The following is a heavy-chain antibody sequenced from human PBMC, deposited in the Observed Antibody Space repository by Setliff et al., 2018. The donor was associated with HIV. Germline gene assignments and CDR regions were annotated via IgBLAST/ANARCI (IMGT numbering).Heavy chain of an antibody. D-gene: IGHD5-18*01. CDR3: ARDLGSAYSYAQGRFDP. V-gene: IGHV4-38-2*02. CDR1: GYSISSGYY. Sequence: SETLSLTCTVSGYSISSGYYWGWIRQPPGMGLEWIGSIHQSGSTYYNSSLKSRVTMSVDTSKNKFSLKLSSVTAADTAVYYCARDLGSAYSYAQGRFDPWGQGTLVTVSS. J-gene: IGHJ5*02. CDR2: IHQSGST.